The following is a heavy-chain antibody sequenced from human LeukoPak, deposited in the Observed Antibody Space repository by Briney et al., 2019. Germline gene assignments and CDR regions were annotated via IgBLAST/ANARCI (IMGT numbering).Heavy chain of an antibody. CDR3: ARRNTADASIDF. CDR1: GYSITSGFY. Sequence: SETLSLICSVSGYSITSGFYWAWIRQPPGRGLEWIGSIYPSGSTYYNPSLKSRVTISLDTSKNQFSLNLRSVTATDTAMYYCARRNTADASIDFWGQGTLVTASS. CDR2: IYPSGST. J-gene: IGHJ4*02. V-gene: IGHV4-38-2*01. D-gene: IGHD4-17*01.